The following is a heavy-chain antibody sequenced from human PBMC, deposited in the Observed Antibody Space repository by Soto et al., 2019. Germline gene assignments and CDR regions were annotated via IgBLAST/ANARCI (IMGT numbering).Heavy chain of an antibody. CDR1: GGSISSYY. J-gene: IGHJ4*02. CDR2: IYYSGST. V-gene: IGHV4-59*08. D-gene: IGHD1-1*01. Sequence: QVQLQESGPGLVKPSETLSLTCTVSGGSISSYYWSWIRQPPGKGLEWIGYIYYSGSTNYNPSLKSRVTISVDTSKNQFPLKLSSLTAADTAVYYCARRYGYSFDYWGQGTLVTVSS. CDR3: ARRYGYSFDY.